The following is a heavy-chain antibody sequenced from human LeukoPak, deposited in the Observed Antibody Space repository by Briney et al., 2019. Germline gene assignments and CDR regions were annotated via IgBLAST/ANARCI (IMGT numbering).Heavy chain of an antibody. V-gene: IGHV3-21*01. Sequence: GGSLRLSCGASGFTFSSYSMNWVRQAPWKGLEWVSSISSSSIYIHYADSVKGRFTISRDNAKNSLYPQMNSLRAEDTAVYYCARDQVYSGYDFFDYWGQGTLVTVSS. CDR1: GFTFSSYS. D-gene: IGHD5-12*01. J-gene: IGHJ4*02. CDR2: ISSSSIYI. CDR3: ARDQVYSGYDFFDY.